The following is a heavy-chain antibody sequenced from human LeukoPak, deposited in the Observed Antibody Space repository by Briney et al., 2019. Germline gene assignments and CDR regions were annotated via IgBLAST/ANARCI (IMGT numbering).Heavy chain of an antibody. D-gene: IGHD6-13*01. CDR1: GGAISSYY. CDR2: IYYSGST. Sequence: SETLSLTCTVSGGAISSYYWSWIRQPPGQGLEWIGYIYYSGSTSYNPSLKSRATISLDTSKNQFSLKLSSVTAADTAVSYCARAPYSSSWFWVDAFDIWGQGTMVTVSS. V-gene: IGHV4-59*01. J-gene: IGHJ3*02. CDR3: ARAPYSSSWFWVDAFDI.